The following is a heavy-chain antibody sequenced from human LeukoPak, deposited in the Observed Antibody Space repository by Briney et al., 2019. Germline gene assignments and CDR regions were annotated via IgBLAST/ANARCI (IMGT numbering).Heavy chain of an antibody. Sequence: PGGSLRLSCVGSGFTFSDYYMSWIRQAPEQGLEWISYISSSGTAIYYADSVKGRFTISRDIARNSLYLQMDSLRADETAVYYCVRGGWELDYWGQGTLVTVSS. CDR2: ISSSGTAI. CDR3: VRGGWELDY. CDR1: GFTFSDYY. D-gene: IGHD1-1*01. V-gene: IGHV3-11*01. J-gene: IGHJ4*02.